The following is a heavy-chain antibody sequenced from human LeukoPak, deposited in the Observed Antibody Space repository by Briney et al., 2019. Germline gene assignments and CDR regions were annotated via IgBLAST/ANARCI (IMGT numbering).Heavy chain of an antibody. CDR3: AREKVAAGYYYYGMDV. CDR2: MNPNSGNT. D-gene: IGHD6-13*01. J-gene: IGHJ6*02. Sequence: ASVKVSCKASGYTFTSYDINWVRQATGQGLEWMGWMNPNSGNTGYAQKFQGRVTMTRNTSISTAYMELSSLRSEDTAVYYCAREKVAAGYYYYGMDVWGQGTLVTVSS. CDR1: GYTFTSYD. V-gene: IGHV1-8*01.